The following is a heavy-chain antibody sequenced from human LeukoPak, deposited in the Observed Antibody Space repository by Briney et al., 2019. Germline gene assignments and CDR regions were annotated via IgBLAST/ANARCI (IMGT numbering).Heavy chain of an antibody. J-gene: IGHJ5*02. CDR3: ARDLHDRYPGT. CDR2: IYYSGST. CDR1: GVSISSSSYY. V-gene: IGHV4-39*07. D-gene: IGHD5-24*01. Sequence: SETLSLTCTVSGVSISSSSYYWGWIRQPPGKGLEWIGSIYYSGSTYYNPSLRSRVTISVDTSKNQFSLNLTSVTAADTAFYYCARDLHDRYPGTWGQGTLVTVSS.